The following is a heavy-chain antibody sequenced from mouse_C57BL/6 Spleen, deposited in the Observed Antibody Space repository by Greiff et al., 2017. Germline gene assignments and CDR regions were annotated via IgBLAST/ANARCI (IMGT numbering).Heavy chain of an antibody. Sequence: EVQLQQSGPELVKPGASVKTSCKASGYTFTDYYMNWVKQSHGKSLEWIGDINPNNGGTSYNQKFKGKATLTVDKSSSTAYMELRSLTSEDSAVYYCARTGTGYFDYWGQGTTLTVSS. D-gene: IGHD4-1*01. V-gene: IGHV1-26*01. CDR3: ARTGTGYFDY. J-gene: IGHJ2*01. CDR1: GYTFTDYY. CDR2: INPNNGGT.